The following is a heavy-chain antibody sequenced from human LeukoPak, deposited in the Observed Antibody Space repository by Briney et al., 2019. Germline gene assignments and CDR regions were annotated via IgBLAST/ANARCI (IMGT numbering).Heavy chain of an antibody. CDR2: MCGTAGCT. D-gene: IGHD3-22*01. CDR1: GFTFYMYA. J-gene: IGHJ5*01. Sequence: GGSLTLSCQASGFTFYMYAMSWVRQAPGKGLEWVASMCGTAGCTFYPDSVKGRFTISRDNSKNVLYLRMNSLTAEDTAIYYCAKDRPNFHENSGHYYRRDGDSWGQGTVVTVSS. V-gene: IGHV3-23*01. CDR3: AKDRPNFHENSGHYYRRDGDS.